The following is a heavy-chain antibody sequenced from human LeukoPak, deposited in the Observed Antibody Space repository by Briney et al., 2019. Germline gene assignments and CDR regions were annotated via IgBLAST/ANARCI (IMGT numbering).Heavy chain of an antibody. D-gene: IGHD3-10*01. CDR2: TYHSGST. CDR3: ARDTFRGVIFV. CDR1: HYSISSNYY. V-gene: IGHV4-38-2*02. J-gene: IGHJ4*02. Sequence: SETLSLTCTVSHYSISSNYYWGWIRQPPGKGLEWIGSTYHSGSTYYNPSLKSRVTISVDTSKNQFSLKLSSVTAADTAVYYCARDTFRGVIFVWGQGTLVTVSS.